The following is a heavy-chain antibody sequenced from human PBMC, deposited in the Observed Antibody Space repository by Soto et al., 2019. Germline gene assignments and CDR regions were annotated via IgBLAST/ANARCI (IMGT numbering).Heavy chain of an antibody. CDR1: GFTFSYFG. CDR3: GRAGPAFNSLPAVFDF. V-gene: IGHV3-48*04. J-gene: IGHJ3*01. D-gene: IGHD3-3*02. Sequence: EVHLVESGGGLVQPGGSLRLSCAASGFTFSYFGLNWVRQAPGKGRERVSYISGNTALIYYADSVRGRFTISRDNAKTSCYLQMISLTVEDTAVYYCGRAGPAFNSLPAVFDFWGHGTLVSVSS. CDR2: ISGNTALI.